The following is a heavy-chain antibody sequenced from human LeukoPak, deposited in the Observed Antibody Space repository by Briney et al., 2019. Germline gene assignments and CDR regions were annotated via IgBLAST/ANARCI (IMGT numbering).Heavy chain of an antibody. V-gene: IGHV3-74*01. J-gene: IGHJ6*02. CDR1: GFTFSSYW. Sequence: GGSLRLSCAASGFTFSSYWMYWVRQAPGKGLVWVSRIDGDGSTTTCADSVKGRFTVSRDNAKNTLYLYMNSLRAEDTAVYYCARKGMGMDVWGQGTTVTVSS. CDR3: ARKGMGMDV. D-gene: IGHD6-13*01. CDR2: IDGDGSTT.